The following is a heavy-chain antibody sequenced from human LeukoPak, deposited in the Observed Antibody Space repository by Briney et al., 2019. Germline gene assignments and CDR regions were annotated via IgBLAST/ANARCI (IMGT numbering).Heavy chain of an antibody. CDR1: EFTFGSLW. D-gene: IGHD5-24*01. Sequence: SGGSLRLSCVVSEFTFGSLWMHWVRQAPGQGLVWVSRINTDGTTTNYADSVKGRFTISRDNAKNTLYLQMNSLRADDTAVYYCTTAGNYRFDYWGQGTLVTVSS. V-gene: IGHV3-74*01. J-gene: IGHJ4*02. CDR3: TTAGNYRFDY. CDR2: INTDGTTT.